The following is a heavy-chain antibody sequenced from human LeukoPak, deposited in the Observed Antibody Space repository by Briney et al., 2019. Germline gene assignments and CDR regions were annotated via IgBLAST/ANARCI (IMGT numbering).Heavy chain of an antibody. D-gene: IGHD2-21*02. CDR2: ISYDGSNK. Sequence: TGRSLRLSCAASGFTFSSYAMHWVRQAPGKGLEWVAVISYDGSNKYYADSVKGRFTISRDNSKNTLYLQMNSLRAEDTAVYYCARECGGDCYPAFDYWDQGTLVTVSS. CDR1: GFTFSSYA. J-gene: IGHJ4*02. V-gene: IGHV3-30-3*01. CDR3: ARECGGDCYPAFDY.